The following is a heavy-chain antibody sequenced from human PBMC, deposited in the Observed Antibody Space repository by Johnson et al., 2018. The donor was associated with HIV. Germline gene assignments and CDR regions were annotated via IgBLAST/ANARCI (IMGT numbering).Heavy chain of an antibody. D-gene: IGHD1-1*01. CDR3: ARDRAQVDDPNDAFDI. J-gene: IGHJ3*02. Sequence: QVQLVESGGGVVQPGRSLRISCEASGFTFSRYAMHWVRQAPGKGLDWVAVISNEGEGKYYADSMKGRFTISRDNSKNTVSLQMNRVRGEDTAVYYCARDRAQVDDPNDAFDIWGRGTVVTVSS. V-gene: IGHV3-30*03. CDR2: ISNEGEGK. CDR1: GFTFSRYA.